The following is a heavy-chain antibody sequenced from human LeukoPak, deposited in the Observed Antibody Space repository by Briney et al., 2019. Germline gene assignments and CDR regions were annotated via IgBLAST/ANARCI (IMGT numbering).Heavy chain of an antibody. CDR3: AKDRSSYYYYGMDV. CDR2: IYSGGST. Sequence: GGSLRLSCAASGFTVSSNYMSWVRQAPGKGLEWVSVIYSGGSTYYADSVTGRFTISRDNSKYTLHLQMNSLRAEDTAVYSCAKDRSSYYYYGMDVWGQGTTVTVSS. J-gene: IGHJ6*02. D-gene: IGHD3-16*02. V-gene: IGHV3-53*05. CDR1: GFTVSSNY.